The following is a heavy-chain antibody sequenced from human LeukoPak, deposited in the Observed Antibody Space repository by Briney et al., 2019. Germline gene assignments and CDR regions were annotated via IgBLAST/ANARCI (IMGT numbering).Heavy chain of an antibody. Sequence: GGSLRLSCAASGFTFSSYAMHWVRQAPGKGLEWVAVISYDGSNKYYADSVKGRLTISRDNSKNTLYLQMNSLRAEDTAVYYCARDGLSSAGAFDIWGQGTMVTVSS. D-gene: IGHD6-6*01. V-gene: IGHV3-30*04. J-gene: IGHJ3*02. CDR2: ISYDGSNK. CDR3: ARDGLSSAGAFDI. CDR1: GFTFSSYA.